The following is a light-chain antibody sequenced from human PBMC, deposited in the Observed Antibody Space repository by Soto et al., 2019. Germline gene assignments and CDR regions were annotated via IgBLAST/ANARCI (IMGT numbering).Light chain of an antibody. CDR3: QQYGSSSLT. J-gene: IGKJ4*01. V-gene: IGKV3-20*01. CDR1: QRVSSSY. Sequence: EMVWTQSPGTMSLSPGERATLSCRASQRVSSSYLAWYQQKPGQAPRLLIYDASSRATGIPDRFSGSGSGTDFTLTISRLEPEGFAVYYCQQYGSSSLTFGGGTKVEIK. CDR2: DAS.